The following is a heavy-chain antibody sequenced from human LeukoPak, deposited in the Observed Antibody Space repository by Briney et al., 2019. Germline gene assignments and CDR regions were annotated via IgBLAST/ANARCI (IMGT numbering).Heavy chain of an antibody. Sequence: GGSLRLSCAASGFTFSSYAMSWVRQAPGKGLEWVSAISGSGGSTYYADSVKGRFTISRDNSKNTLYLQMNSLRAEDTAVYYCARAKEGYFDWLSYFDYWGQGTLVTVSS. CDR3: ARAKEGYFDWLSYFDY. CDR1: GFTFSSYA. V-gene: IGHV3-23*01. J-gene: IGHJ4*02. D-gene: IGHD3-9*01. CDR2: ISGSGGST.